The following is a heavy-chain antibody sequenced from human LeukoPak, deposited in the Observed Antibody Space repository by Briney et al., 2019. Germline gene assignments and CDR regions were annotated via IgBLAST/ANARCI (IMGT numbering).Heavy chain of an antibody. D-gene: IGHD1-26*01. Sequence: GGSLRLSCAASGFTFGTYAMSWVRRAPGKGLEWVSSISGSGVSTSYADSVKGRFTISRDNSKNTLYLQMHSLRGEDTAMYYCAKTVGVNSFDYWGQGTLVTVSS. CDR3: AKTVGVNSFDY. CDR2: ISGSGVST. J-gene: IGHJ4*02. CDR1: GFTFGTYA. V-gene: IGHV3-23*01.